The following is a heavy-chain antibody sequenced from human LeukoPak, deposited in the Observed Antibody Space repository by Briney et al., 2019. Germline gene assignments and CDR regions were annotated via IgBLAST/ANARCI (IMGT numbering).Heavy chain of an antibody. CDR1: GFTFDDYA. Sequence: GGSLRLSCAASGFTFDDYAMHWVRQVPGKGLEWVSLISGNGGNTYYADSVKGRFTISRDNSKNSLYLQMNSLRTEDTALYYCAKDISNWNSRHFDYWGQGTLVAVSS. CDR2: ISGNGGNT. V-gene: IGHV3-43*02. J-gene: IGHJ4*02. D-gene: IGHD1-7*01. CDR3: AKDISNWNSRHFDY.